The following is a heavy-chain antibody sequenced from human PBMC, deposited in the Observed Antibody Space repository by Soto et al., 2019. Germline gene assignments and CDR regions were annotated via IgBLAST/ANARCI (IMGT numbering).Heavy chain of an antibody. CDR1: GFTFTSSA. CDR2: IVVGSGNT. J-gene: IGHJ4*02. D-gene: IGHD1-26*01. Sequence: SVKVSCKASGFTFTSSAVQWVRQARGQRLEWIGWIVVGSGNTNYAQKFQERVIITRDMSTSTAYMELSSLRSEDTAVYYCAAKYSGSSPLANWGQGTLVTVSS. V-gene: IGHV1-58*01. CDR3: AAKYSGSSPLAN.